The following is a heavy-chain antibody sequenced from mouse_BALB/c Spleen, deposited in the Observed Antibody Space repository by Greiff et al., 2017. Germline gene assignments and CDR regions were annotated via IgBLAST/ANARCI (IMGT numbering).Heavy chain of an antibody. CDR2: ISDGGSYT. CDR3: AREAWFAY. V-gene: IGHV5-4*02. Sequence: VQLKESGGGLVKPGGSLKLSCAASGFTFSDYYMYWVRQTPEKRLEWVATISDGGSYTYYPDSVKGRFTISRDNAKNNLYLQMSSLKSEDTAMYYCAREAWFAYWGQGTLVTVSA. CDR1: GFTFSDYY. J-gene: IGHJ3*01.